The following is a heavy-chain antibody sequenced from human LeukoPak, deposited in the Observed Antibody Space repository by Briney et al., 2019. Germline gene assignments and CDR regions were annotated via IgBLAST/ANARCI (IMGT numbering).Heavy chain of an antibody. J-gene: IGHJ6*02. D-gene: IGHD6-19*01. CDR3: ARGGYSSGSSARVYGMDV. CDR2: IYYSGST. V-gene: IGHV4-59*02. CDR1: GGSVSSYY. Sequence: SETLSLTCTVSGGSVSSYYWSWIRQPPGKGLEWIGYIYYSGSTNYNPSLKSRVTISVDTSKNQFSLKLSSVTAADTAVYYCARGGYSSGSSARVYGMDVWGQGTTVTVSS.